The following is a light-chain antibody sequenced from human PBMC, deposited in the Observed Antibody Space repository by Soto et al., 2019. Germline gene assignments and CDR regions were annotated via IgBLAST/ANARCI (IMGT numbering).Light chain of an antibody. J-gene: IGKJ1*01. CDR1: QSITNNY. Sequence: EIVLTQSPGTLSLSPGERATLSCRASQSITNNYLAWYQQKPGQAPRLPIYGASSRATGIPDRFSGSESGTDFTLTISRLEPEDFAVYHCQQYSSSPRTFGQGTKVEIK. V-gene: IGKV3-20*01. CDR2: GAS. CDR3: QQYSSSPRT.